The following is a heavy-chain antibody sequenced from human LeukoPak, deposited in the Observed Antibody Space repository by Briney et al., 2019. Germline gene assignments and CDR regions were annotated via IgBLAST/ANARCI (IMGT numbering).Heavy chain of an antibody. CDR2: ISSGSGTI. Sequence: TGGSLRLSCAASGFTFSSYSMNWVRQAPGKGLEYVSYISSGSGTIYYADSVKGRFTISRDNSKNTLYLQMNSLRAEDTAVYYCAKDRVLRYFDWPYAFDIWGQGTMVTVSS. CDR3: AKDRVLRYFDWPYAFDI. CDR1: GFTFSSYS. D-gene: IGHD3-9*01. V-gene: IGHV3-48*01. J-gene: IGHJ3*02.